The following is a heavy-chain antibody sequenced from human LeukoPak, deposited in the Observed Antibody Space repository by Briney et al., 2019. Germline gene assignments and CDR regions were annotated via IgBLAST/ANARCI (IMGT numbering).Heavy chain of an antibody. Sequence: ASVKVSCKASGYTFTGYYMHRVRQAPGQGLEWMGRINPNSGGTNYAQKFQGRVTMTRDTSTSTAYMELRSLRSDDTAVYYCARITYDFWSGYYMPDDPWGQGTLVTVSS. CDR2: INPNSGGT. V-gene: IGHV1-2*06. CDR3: ARITYDFWSGYYMPDDP. D-gene: IGHD3-3*01. J-gene: IGHJ5*02. CDR1: GYTFTGYY.